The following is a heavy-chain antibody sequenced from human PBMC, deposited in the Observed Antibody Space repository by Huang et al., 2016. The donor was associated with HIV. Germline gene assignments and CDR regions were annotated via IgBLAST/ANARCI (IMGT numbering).Heavy chain of an antibody. D-gene: IGHD3-22*01. J-gene: IGHJ4*02. CDR1: GDSFTSLP. CDR2: LVPMLVFA. CDR3: ATSTPMLGESGGWSGKVVITENVPYVD. Sequence: QVNLVQSGAEVKKPGSSVKVSCKASGDSFTSLPINWVRQAPGPGLEWVGGLVPMLVFATYAQKVRGRVTISADESTSTSYRELSRLRSDDTAMYYCATSTPMLGESGGWSGKVVITENVPYVDWGQGTLVTVSS. V-gene: IGHV1-69*01.